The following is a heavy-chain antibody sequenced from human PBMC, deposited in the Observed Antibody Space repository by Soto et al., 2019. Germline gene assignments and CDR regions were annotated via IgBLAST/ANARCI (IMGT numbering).Heavy chain of an antibody. J-gene: IGHJ6*02. CDR2: IIPIFGTA. D-gene: IGHD2-2*01. Sequence: ASVKVSCKASGGTFSSYAISWVRQAPGQGLEWMGGIIPIFGTANYAQKFQGRVTITADESTSTAYMELSSLRSEDTAVYYCASWTVVPAATDYYYYGMDVWGQGTTVTVSS. CDR3: ASWTVVPAATDYYYYGMDV. CDR1: GGTFSSYA. V-gene: IGHV1-69*13.